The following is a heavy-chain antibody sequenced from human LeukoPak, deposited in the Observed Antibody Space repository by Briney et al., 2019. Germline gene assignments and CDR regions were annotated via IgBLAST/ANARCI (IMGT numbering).Heavy chain of an antibody. CDR3: AKDVGAVAGTGYYFDY. D-gene: IGHD6-19*01. Sequence: GASLRLSCAASGFTFSSYAMSWVRQAPGKGLEWVSAISGSGGSTYYADSVKGRFTISRDNSKNTLYLQMNSLRVEDTAVYYCAKDVGAVAGTGYYFDYWGQGTLVTVSS. CDR2: ISGSGGST. V-gene: IGHV3-23*01. J-gene: IGHJ4*02. CDR1: GFTFSSYA.